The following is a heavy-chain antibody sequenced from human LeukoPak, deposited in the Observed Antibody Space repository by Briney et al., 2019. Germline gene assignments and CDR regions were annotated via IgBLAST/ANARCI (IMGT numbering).Heavy chain of an antibody. J-gene: IGHJ4*02. CDR3: ARGYSGTYRFGY. Sequence: QTGGSLRLSCAASGFTFSSYWMHWVRQAPGKGLVWVSNINSDGSRTNYADSVRGRFTISRDNAKNTLYLQMSSLRAEDTAVYYCARGYSGTYRFGYWGQGTLVTVSS. CDR1: GFTFSSYW. V-gene: IGHV3-74*01. CDR2: INSDGSRT. D-gene: IGHD1-26*01.